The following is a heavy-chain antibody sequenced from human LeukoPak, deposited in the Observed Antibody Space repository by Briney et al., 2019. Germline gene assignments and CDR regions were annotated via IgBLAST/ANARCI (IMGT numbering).Heavy chain of an antibody. CDR3: ARRTYCANGVCYSSWFDP. CDR2: IYYSGST. CDR1: GGSFSGYY. Sequence: SETLSLTCAVYGGSFSGYYWSWIRQPPGKGLEWIGSIYYSGSTYYNPSLKSRVIISVDTSKNEFSLKLSSVTAADTAVYYCARRTYCANGVCYSSWFDPWGQGTLVTVSS. D-gene: IGHD2-8*01. V-gene: IGHV4-34*01. J-gene: IGHJ5*02.